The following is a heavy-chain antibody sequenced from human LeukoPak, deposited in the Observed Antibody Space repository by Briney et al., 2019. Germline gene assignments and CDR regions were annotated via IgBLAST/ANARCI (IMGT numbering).Heavy chain of an antibody. CDR2: IRSKAYGGTT. CDR3: TSGRGDFWSGYYMDV. J-gene: IGHJ6*03. D-gene: IGHD3-3*01. CDR1: GFTFGDYA. V-gene: IGHV3-49*04. Sequence: GSLRLSYTASGFTFGDYAMSWVRGAPGKGGEWVGFIRSKAYGGTTEYAASVKGRFTISRDDSKSIAYLQMNSLKTEDTAVYYCTSGRGDFWSGYYMDVWGKGTTATVSS.